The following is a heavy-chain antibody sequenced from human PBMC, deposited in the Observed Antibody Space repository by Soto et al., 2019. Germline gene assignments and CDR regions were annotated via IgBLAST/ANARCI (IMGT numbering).Heavy chain of an antibody. V-gene: IGHV1-46*01. CDR3: AREIYSGYDHYYYYGMDV. CDR2: INPSGGST. CDR1: GYTFTSYY. Sequence: ASVKVSCKASGYTFTSYYMHWVRQAPGQGLEWMGIINPSGGSTSYAQKFQGRVTMTRDTSTSTVYMELSSLRSEDTAVYYCAREIYSGYDHYYYYGMDVWGQGTTVTVSS. J-gene: IGHJ6*02. D-gene: IGHD5-12*01.